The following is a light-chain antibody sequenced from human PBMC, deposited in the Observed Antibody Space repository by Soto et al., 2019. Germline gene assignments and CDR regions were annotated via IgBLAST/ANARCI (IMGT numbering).Light chain of an antibody. Sequence: EIVLTQSPATLSLSPGERATLSCRASQSVSSYLAWYQQKPGQAPRLLIYDASTRATGIPARFSGSGSGTDFSLTTSSLEPEDFAVYYCQQRSNWPPLFGPGTKVDIK. CDR1: QSVSSY. CDR3: QQRSNWPPL. V-gene: IGKV3-11*01. CDR2: DAS. J-gene: IGKJ3*01.